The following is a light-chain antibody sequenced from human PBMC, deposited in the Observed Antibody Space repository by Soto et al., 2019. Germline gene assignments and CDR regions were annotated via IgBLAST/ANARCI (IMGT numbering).Light chain of an antibody. CDR3: SSYTSNSTLV. CDR1: SSDVGGYNY. Sequence: QSALTQPASVSGSPGQSITISCTGTSSDVGGYNYVSWYQQHPGKAPKLMIYEVTNRPSGVSNRFSGSTSGNTASLTISGLQAEDEDYYYCSSYTSNSTLVFGGGTKLTVL. V-gene: IGLV2-14*01. CDR2: EVT. J-gene: IGLJ2*01.